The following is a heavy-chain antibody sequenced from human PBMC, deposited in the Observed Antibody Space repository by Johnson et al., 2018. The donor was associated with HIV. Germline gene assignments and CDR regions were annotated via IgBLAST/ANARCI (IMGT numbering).Heavy chain of an antibody. J-gene: IGHJ3*02. CDR1: GFTFSSYA. V-gene: IGHV3-30*04. Sequence: QVQLVESGGALVQPGRSLRLSCAASGFTFSSYAMHWVRQAPGKGLEWVSVLSYDGSNKYYADSVKGRFNISRDNSKNTLYLQMNSLRSEDTAVYYCARDNYSSGWYWAFGDAFDIWGQWTMVTVSS. CDR3: ARDNYSSGWYWAFGDAFDI. CDR2: LSYDGSNK. D-gene: IGHD6-19*01.